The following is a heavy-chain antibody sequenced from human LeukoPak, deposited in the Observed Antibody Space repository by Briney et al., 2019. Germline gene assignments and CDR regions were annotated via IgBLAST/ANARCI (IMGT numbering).Heavy chain of an antibody. CDR1: GDSISSRTDY. Sequence: SETLSLTCTVSGDSISSRTDYWGWIRQPPGKGLEWIGSAYYTGYTHYNASLKSRVTISVHTSKNQFSLKLSSVTAADTAVYYCARDEATVTPPYYYYMDVWGKGTTVTVSS. CDR2: AYYTGYT. CDR3: ARDEATVTPPYYYYMDV. J-gene: IGHJ6*03. D-gene: IGHD4-17*01. V-gene: IGHV4-39*02.